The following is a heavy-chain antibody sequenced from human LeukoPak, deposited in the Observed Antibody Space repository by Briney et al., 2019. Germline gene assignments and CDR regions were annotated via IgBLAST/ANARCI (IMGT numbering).Heavy chain of an antibody. CDR1: GLSFSDYY. CDR3: ARRSYSTTWHFDY. V-gene: IGHV4-34*01. J-gene: IGHJ4*02. Sequence: SGTLSLTCAVYGLSFSDYYWSWIRQPPGKGLEWIGEINHGGSTNYNLSLKSRVTILVDTSKNQFSLKVNSVTAADTAVYYCARRSYSTTWHFDYWSRGTLVTVSS. CDR2: INHGGST. D-gene: IGHD6-13*01.